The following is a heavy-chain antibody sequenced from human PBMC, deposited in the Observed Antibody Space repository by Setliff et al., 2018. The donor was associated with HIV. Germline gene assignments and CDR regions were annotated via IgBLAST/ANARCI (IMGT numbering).Heavy chain of an antibody. V-gene: IGHV3-23*01. Sequence: PGGSLRLSCAASGFTFSSYAMSWVRQAPGKGLDWVSAISSSGGSTYYADSVKGRFTISRDNSKNTLYLQMSSLRAEDTAVYYCARRVGVRPPFYYYYMDVWGKGTTVTVSS. CDR3: ARRVGVRPPFYYYYMDV. CDR1: GFTFSSYA. D-gene: IGHD1-26*01. CDR2: ISSSGGST. J-gene: IGHJ6*03.